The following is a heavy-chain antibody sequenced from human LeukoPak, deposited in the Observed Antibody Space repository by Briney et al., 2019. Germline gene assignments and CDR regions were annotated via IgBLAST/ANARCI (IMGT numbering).Heavy chain of an antibody. CDR1: GGSFSGYY. Sequence: PSETLSLTCAVYGGSFSGYYWSWIRQPPGKGLEWIGEINHSGSTNYNPSLKSRVTISVDTSKNQFSLKLSSVTAADTAVYYCARTVRGVLNYYYYYMDVWGKGTTVTVSS. D-gene: IGHD3-10*01. CDR2: INHSGST. J-gene: IGHJ6*03. CDR3: ARTVRGVLNYYYYYMDV. V-gene: IGHV4-34*01.